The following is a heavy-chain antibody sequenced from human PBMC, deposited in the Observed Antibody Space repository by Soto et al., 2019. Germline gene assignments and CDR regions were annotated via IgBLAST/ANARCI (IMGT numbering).Heavy chain of an antibody. Sequence: GASVKVSCKASGGTFSSYAISWVRQAPGQGLEWMGGIIPIFGTANYAQKFQGRVTITADESTSTAYMELSSLRSEDTAVYYCAREACSGGSCYWGSYGMDVWGQGTTVTVSS. V-gene: IGHV1-69*13. J-gene: IGHJ6*02. CDR3: AREACSGGSCYWGSYGMDV. CDR2: IIPIFGTA. CDR1: GGTFSSYA. D-gene: IGHD2-15*01.